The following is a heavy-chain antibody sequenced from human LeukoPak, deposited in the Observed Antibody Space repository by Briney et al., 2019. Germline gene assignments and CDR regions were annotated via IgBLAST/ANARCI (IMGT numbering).Heavy chain of an antibody. Sequence: PSETLPLTCSVSGGSISSYYWSWIRQPPGKGLEWIGYIYYSGSTNYNPSLKSRVTISLEESKNQFSLKLSSVTAADTAVYYCARDAYGSGSYLSAFDIWGQGTMVTVSS. CDR2: IYYSGST. J-gene: IGHJ3*02. CDR3: ARDAYGSGSYLSAFDI. CDR1: GGSISSYY. D-gene: IGHD3-10*01. V-gene: IGHV4-59*01.